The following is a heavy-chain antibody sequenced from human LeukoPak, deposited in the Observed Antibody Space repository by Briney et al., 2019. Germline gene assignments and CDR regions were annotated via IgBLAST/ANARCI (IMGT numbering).Heavy chain of an antibody. CDR1: GGSISSYY. D-gene: IGHD1-26*01. V-gene: IGHV4-59*01. CDR3: ARGSYYLDAFDI. CDR2: IYYSGST. Sequence: SETLSLTCTVSGGSISSYYWSWIRQPPGKGLEWIGYIYYSGSTNYNPSLKSRVTISVDTSKNQFSLKLSSVTAADTAVYYCARGSYYLDAFDIWGQGTMATVSS. J-gene: IGHJ3*02.